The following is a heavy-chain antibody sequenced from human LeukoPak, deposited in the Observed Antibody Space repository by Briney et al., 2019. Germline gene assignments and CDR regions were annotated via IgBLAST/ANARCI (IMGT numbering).Heavy chain of an antibody. CDR2: INPNSGGT. CDR1: GYTFTGYY. J-gene: IGHJ4*02. D-gene: IGHD5-24*01. Sequence: ASVKVSCKASGYTFTGYYMHWVRQAPGQGLEWMGWINPNSGGTNYAQKFQGRVTMTRDTSISTAYMELSRLRSDDTAVYYCARPGTKRWLQLWYFDYWGQGTPVTVSS. V-gene: IGHV1-2*02. CDR3: ARPGTKRWLQLWYFDY.